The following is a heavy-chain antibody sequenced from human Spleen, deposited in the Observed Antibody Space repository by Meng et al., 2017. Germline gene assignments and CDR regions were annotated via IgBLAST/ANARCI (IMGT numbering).Heavy chain of an antibody. J-gene: IGHJ5*02. V-gene: IGHV1-69*05. CDR1: GGTFSSYS. D-gene: IGHD3-10*01. Sequence: SVKVSCKASGGTFSSYSISWVRQAPGQGLEWMGGIIPIFGTANYAQKFQGRVTITTDESTSTAYMELSSLRSEDTAVYYCATLITMVRGVPYNWFDPWGQGTRVTGSS. CDR3: ATLITMVRGVPYNWFDP. CDR2: IIPIFGTA.